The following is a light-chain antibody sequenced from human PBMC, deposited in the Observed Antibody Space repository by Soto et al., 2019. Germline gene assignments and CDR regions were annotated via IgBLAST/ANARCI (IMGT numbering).Light chain of an antibody. CDR1: QSISNH. J-gene: IGKJ1*01. V-gene: IGKV1-39*01. Sequence: DIQMTQSPSALSASVEDRVIITCRASQSISNHLNWYQQNPWKAPKLLIFAASSLQSGVPSMFSGSRSGPDFTLTISSLQPEDFATYYCQQSYSSPPTFGQGTKVEIK. CDR3: QQSYSSPPT. CDR2: AAS.